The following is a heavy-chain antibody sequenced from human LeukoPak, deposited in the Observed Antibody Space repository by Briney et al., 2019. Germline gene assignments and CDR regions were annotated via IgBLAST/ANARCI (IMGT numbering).Heavy chain of an antibody. D-gene: IGHD6-13*01. CDR2: ISSSGSTI. Sequence: QPGGSLRLSCAASGFTFSSYEMNWVRQAPGKGLEWVSYISSSGSTIYYADSVKGRFTISRDNAKNSLYLQMNSLRAEDTAVYYCAKDLGGSSWYYVSFDYWGQGTLVTVSS. CDR1: GFTFSSYE. V-gene: IGHV3-48*03. J-gene: IGHJ4*02. CDR3: AKDLGGSSWYYVSFDY.